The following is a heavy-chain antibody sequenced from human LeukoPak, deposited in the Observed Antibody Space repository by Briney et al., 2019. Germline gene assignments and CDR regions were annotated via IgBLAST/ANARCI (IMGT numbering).Heavy chain of an antibody. CDR2: INHSGST. CDR3: ARDQGFNYYDSSGYRMGLDY. D-gene: IGHD3-22*01. V-gene: IGHV4-34*01. J-gene: IGHJ4*02. Sequence: SETLSLTCAVYGGSFSGYYWSWIRQPPGKGLEWIGEINHSGSTNYNPSLKSRVTISVDTSKNQFSLKLSSVTAVDTAVYYCARDQGFNYYDSSGYRMGLDYWGQGTLVTVSS. CDR1: GGSFSGYY.